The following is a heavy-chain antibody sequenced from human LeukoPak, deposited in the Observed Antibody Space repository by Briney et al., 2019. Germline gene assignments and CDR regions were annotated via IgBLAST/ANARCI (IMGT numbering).Heavy chain of an antibody. Sequence: PSETLSLTCTVPGGPISSYYWSWIRQPPEKGLEFIGYIYYSGNTNYNPSLKSRVTISVDTSKNQFSLKLSSVTAADTAVYYCARIDTSGYNGYSFDYWGQGTLVTVSS. V-gene: IGHV4-59*12. D-gene: IGHD3-22*01. CDR1: GGPISSYY. J-gene: IGHJ4*02. CDR3: ARIDTSGYNGYSFDY. CDR2: IYYSGNT.